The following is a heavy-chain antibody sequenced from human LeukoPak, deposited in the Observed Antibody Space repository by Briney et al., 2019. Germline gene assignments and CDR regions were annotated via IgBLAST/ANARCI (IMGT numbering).Heavy chain of an antibody. J-gene: IGHJ4*02. V-gene: IGHV7-4-1*02. Sequence: GASVKVSCKASGYTFTRYAFNWLRQPPGQGLEWMGWINMYTANPAYAQGFTERFAFSLDTSVTTAYLQISNLKTEDTAVYYCARHDNDDDFDYWGQGTLVTVSS. CDR2: INMYTANP. CDR1: GYTFTRYA. D-gene: IGHD3-16*01. CDR3: ARHDNDDDFDY.